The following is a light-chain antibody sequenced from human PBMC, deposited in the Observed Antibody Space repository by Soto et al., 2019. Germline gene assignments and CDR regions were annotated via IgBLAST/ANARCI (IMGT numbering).Light chain of an antibody. V-gene: IGLV2-14*01. CDR3: SSYTSSNTLV. CDR2: EVS. CDR1: SSDVGSYKY. J-gene: IGLJ7*01. Sequence: QSALTQPASVSGSPGQSITISCTGTSSDVGSYKYVSWYQQHPGKAPRLMIYEVSYRPSGVSNRFSGSKSGNTASLTISGHQGEDEADYYCSSYTSSNTLVFGGGTQLTVL.